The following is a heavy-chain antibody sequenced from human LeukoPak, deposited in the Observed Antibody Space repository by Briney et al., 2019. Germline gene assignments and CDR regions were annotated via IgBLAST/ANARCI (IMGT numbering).Heavy chain of an antibody. CDR2: IYYSGST. D-gene: IGHD5-24*01. Sequence: KPSETLSLTCTVSGGSISNYYWRWIRQPPGKGLEWIGYIYYSGSTNYNPSLKSRVTISVDTSKNQFSLKLSSVTAADTAVYYCAREGDGDGYSVYYFDYWGQGTLVTVSS. J-gene: IGHJ4*02. CDR1: GGSISNYY. CDR3: AREGDGDGYSVYYFDY. V-gene: IGHV4-59*01.